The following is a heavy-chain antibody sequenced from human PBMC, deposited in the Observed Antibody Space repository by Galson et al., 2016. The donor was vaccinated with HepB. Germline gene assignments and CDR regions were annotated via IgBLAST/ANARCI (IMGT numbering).Heavy chain of an antibody. CDR3: ATASNSGTIYYFDY. Sequence: PGKGLEWVAVISYDGSNKYYSDSVMGRFTIARDDSKNTVFLQLNSLRTEDTALYYCATASNSGTIYYFDYWGQGTLVTVSS. V-gene: IGHV3-30*04. CDR2: ISYDGSNK. J-gene: IGHJ4*02. D-gene: IGHD1-26*01.